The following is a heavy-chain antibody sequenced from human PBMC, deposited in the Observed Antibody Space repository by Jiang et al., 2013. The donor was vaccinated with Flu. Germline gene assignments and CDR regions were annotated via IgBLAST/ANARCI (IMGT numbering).Heavy chain of an antibody. V-gene: IGHV4-61*07. CDR3: ARQTLWFGELD. D-gene: IGHD3-10*01. J-gene: IGHJ6*02. Sequence: YNPSLKSRVTISVDTSKNQFSLKLSSVTAADTAVYYCARQTLWFGELDWGQGTTVTVSS.